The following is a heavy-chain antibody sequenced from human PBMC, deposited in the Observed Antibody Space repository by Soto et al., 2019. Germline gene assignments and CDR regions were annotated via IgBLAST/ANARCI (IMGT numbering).Heavy chain of an antibody. CDR1: GFTFSSHD. CDR3: ARNLSDSYNYYYGMDV. J-gene: IGHJ6*02. CDR2: ISSSSNYI. Sequence: GGSLRLSCAASGFTFSSHDMNRVRQAPGKGLEWISSISSSSNYIYYADSVKGRFTISRDNAKNSVYLQMNSLRADDTALYYCARNLSDSYNYYYGMDVWGQGTTVTVSS. D-gene: IGHD3-3*01. V-gene: IGHV3-21*01.